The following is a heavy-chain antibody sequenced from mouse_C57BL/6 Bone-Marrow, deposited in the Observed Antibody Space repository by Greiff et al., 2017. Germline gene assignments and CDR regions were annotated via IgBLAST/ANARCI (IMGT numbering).Heavy chain of an antibody. CDR2: ISSGSSTI. Sequence: EVKLVESGGGLVKPGGSLKLSCAASGFTFSDYGMHWVRQAPEKGLEWVAYISSGSSTIYYADTVKGRFTISRDNAQNTLFLQMTSLRSEDTAMYYCATRQLRLSFAYWGQGTLVTVSA. J-gene: IGHJ3*01. D-gene: IGHD3-2*02. CDR3: ATRQLRLSFAY. CDR1: GFTFSDYG. V-gene: IGHV5-17*01.